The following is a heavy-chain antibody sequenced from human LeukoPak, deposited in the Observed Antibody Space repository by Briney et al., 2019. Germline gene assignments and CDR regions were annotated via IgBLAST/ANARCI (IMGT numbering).Heavy chain of an antibody. Sequence: GGSLRLSCAASGFTVSSNYMSWVRQAPGKGLEWVSVSYSGGSSYYADSVKGRFTISRDNSKNTLYLQMNSLRAEDTAVYYCTTVTFCGGESSCVFDYWGQGTLVTVSS. CDR3: TTVTFCGGESSCVFDY. CDR2: SYSGGSS. D-gene: IGHD2-21*01. CDR1: GFTVSSNY. V-gene: IGHV3-53*01. J-gene: IGHJ4*02.